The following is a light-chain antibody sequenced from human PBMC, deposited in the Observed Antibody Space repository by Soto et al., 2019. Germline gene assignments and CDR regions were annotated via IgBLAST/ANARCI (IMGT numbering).Light chain of an antibody. V-gene: IGKV1-39*01. CDR2: AAS. CDR1: QSISTY. CDR3: QQTYRAPPT. J-gene: IGKJ1*01. Sequence: DIQMTQSPSSLSASVGDRVTITCQASQSISTYLDWYQQRPGKAPRLLIYAASNLQSGVPSRFSGGGGGTDLSTTISILQQEDYATYFCQQTYRAPPTFGQGTKVDIK.